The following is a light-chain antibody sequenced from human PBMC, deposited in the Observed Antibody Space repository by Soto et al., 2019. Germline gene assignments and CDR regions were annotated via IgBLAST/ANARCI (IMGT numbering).Light chain of an antibody. J-gene: IGKJ3*01. V-gene: IGKV1-5*03. CDR3: QQYNTYSRT. CDR1: QSISSW. CDR2: KAS. Sequence: DIQMTQSPSTLSASLGDRVTITCRASQSISSWLAWYQQKPGKAPKLLIYKASSLESGAPSRFSGSGSGTEFTLTISSLQPDDFATYYCQQYNTYSRTFGPGTKVDI.